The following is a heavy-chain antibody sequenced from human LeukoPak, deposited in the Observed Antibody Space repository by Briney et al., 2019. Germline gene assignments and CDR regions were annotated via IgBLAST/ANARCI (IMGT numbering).Heavy chain of an antibody. CDR2: ISGSGGST. V-gene: IGHV3-23*01. CDR1: GFAVSNNY. J-gene: IGHJ4*02. CDR3: AKTGFWSGYYKCFDY. D-gene: IGHD3-3*01. Sequence: GGSLRLSCAASGFAVSNNYMTWVRQAPGKGLEWVSAISGSGGSTYYADSVKGRFTISRDNSKNTLYLQMNSLRAEDTAVYYCAKTGFWSGYYKCFDYWGQGTLVTVSS.